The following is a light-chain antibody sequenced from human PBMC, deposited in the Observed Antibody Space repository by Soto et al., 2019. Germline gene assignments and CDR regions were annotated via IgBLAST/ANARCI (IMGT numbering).Light chain of an antibody. V-gene: IGLV3-21*04. CDR3: QVWDIMTDNYV. Sequence: ELTQPPSVSVAPEKTATITCGGNNIGNKRVHWYRQKPGQAPVLLISYDSDRPSGIPERFSGSNSENTATLTISRVEAGDEADYYCQVWDIMTDNYVFGSGTKLTVL. J-gene: IGLJ1*01. CDR1: NIGNKR. CDR2: YDS.